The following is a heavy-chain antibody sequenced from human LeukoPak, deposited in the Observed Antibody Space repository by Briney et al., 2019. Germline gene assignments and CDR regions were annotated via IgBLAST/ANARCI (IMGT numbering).Heavy chain of an antibody. J-gene: IGHJ4*02. Sequence: PGGSLRLSCAASGFTVSSNYMSWVRQAPGKGLEWVSVIYSGGSTYYADSVKGRFTISRDNSKNTLYLQMNSLRAEDTAVYYCARSSSWYGVDYWGQGTLVIVSS. D-gene: IGHD6-13*01. CDR1: GFTVSSNY. V-gene: IGHV3-53*01. CDR2: IYSGGST. CDR3: ARSSSWYGVDY.